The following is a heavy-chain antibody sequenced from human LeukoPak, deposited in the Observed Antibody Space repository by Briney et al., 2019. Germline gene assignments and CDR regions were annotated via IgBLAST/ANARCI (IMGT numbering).Heavy chain of an antibody. CDR3: ARVKAGNDYFDY. V-gene: IGHV1-8*02. J-gene: IGHJ4*02. CDR2: MNHNSGNI. CDR1: GYTFTSYD. Sequence: ASVKVSCKASGYTFTSYDINWVRQTPGQGLEWMGWMNHNSGNIGYTQKHEGRVTMTTETYTSTAYMELRSLRSDDAAVYFCARVKAGNDYFDYWVQGAMVTVCS.